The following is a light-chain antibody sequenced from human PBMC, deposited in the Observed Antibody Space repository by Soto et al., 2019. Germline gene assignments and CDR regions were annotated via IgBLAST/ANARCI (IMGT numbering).Light chain of an antibody. CDR2: AAS. CDR3: LQHGSYPRT. V-gene: IGKV1-17*01. CDR1: QGIRDD. J-gene: IGKJ1*01. Sequence: DIQMTQSPSPLTASVGDRVTITCRASQGIRDDLAWYQQKPGRAPKRLIYAASTLQSGVPLRFSGSGSGTEFTLTISSLKPEDIATYYCLQHGSYPRTFGQGTKVDIK.